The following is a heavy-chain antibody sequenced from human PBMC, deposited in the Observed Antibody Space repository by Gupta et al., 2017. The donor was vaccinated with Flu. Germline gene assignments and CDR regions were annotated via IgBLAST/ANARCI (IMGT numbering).Heavy chain of an antibody. J-gene: IGHJ4*02. D-gene: IGHD1-26*01. CDR2: IYYSGST. CDR3: ARETGGSYYFDY. CDR1: GGSISSSSYY. Sequence: QLQLQESGPGLVKPSETLSLTCTVSGGSISSSSYYWGWIRQPPGKGLEWIGSIYYSGSTYYNPSLKSRVTISVDTSKNQFSLKLSSVTAADTAVYYCARETGGSYYFDYWGQGTLVTVSS. V-gene: IGHV4-39*02.